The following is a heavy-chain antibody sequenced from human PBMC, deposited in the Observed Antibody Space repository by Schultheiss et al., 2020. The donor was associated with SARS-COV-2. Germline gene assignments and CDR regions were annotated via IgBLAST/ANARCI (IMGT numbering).Heavy chain of an antibody. V-gene: IGHV3-15*01. J-gene: IGHJ6*02. Sequence: GGSLRLSCAASGFTFSSYSMNWVRQAPGKGLEWVGRIKSKTDGGTTDYAAPVKGRFTISRDDSKNTLYLQMNSLKTEDTAVYYCTTGPYDFWSGYYPSTGGDVWGQGTTVTVSS. CDR3: TTGPYDFWSGYYPSTGGDV. CDR2: IKSKTDGGTT. CDR1: GFTFSSYS. D-gene: IGHD3-3*01.